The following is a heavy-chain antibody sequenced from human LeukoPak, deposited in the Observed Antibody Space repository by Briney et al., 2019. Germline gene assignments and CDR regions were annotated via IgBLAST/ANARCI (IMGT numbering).Heavy chain of an antibody. J-gene: IGHJ3*02. D-gene: IGHD2-2*02. CDR3: AKDIQDIVVVPAAIGNAFDI. CDR2: ISWNSGSI. Sequence: GGSLRLSCAASGFTFDDYAMHWVRQAPGKGLEWVSGISWNSGSIGYTDSVKGRFTISRDNAKNSLYLQMNSLRAEDTALYYCAKDIQDIVVVPAAIGNAFDIWGQGTMVTVSS. V-gene: IGHV3-9*01. CDR1: GFTFDDYA.